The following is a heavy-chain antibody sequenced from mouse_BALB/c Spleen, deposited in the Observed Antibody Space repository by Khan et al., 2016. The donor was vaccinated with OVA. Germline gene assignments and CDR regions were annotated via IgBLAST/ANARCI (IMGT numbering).Heavy chain of an antibody. J-gene: IGHJ4*01. V-gene: IGHV3-2*02. CDR3: ARSLYYSYGYALDC. CDR1: GYSITSDYA. D-gene: IGHD2-14*01. Sequence: VQLKESGPGLVKPSQSLSLTCTVTGYSITSDYAWNWIRQFPGNKLEWMGYISSTGGTSYNPSLKSQISITRDTSKNQFFLQLKSVTAEDTATYYCARSLYYSYGYALDCWGRGTLVTVSS. CDR2: ISSTGGT.